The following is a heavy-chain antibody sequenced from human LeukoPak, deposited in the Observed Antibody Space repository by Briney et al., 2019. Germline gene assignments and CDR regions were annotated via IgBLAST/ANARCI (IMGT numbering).Heavy chain of an antibody. D-gene: IGHD3-10*01. V-gene: IGHV4-39*07. J-gene: IGHJ4*02. CDR1: GGSLSSSSYY. Sequence: SETLSLTCTVSGGSLSSSSYYWGWVRQPPGKGLEWIGSIYYSGSTYYNPSLKRRVTISVDTSKNQFSLKLSSVTAADTAVYYCARDPTPILLWFGEFPGGGFDYWGQGTLVTVSS. CDR2: IYYSGST. CDR3: ARDPTPILLWFGEFPGGGFDY.